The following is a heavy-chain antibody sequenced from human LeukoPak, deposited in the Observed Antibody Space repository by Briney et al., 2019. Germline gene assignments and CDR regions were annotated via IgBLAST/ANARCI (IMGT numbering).Heavy chain of an antibody. CDR3: AKQIAYYYYMDV. J-gene: IGHJ6*03. Sequence: SETLSLTCAVYGGSFSGYYWTWIRQPPGKGLEWIGEINHSGDTTYNPSLKSRITISVDTSKNHFSLKLSSVTAADTALYYCAKQIAYYYYMDVWGKGTTVTVSS. CDR2: INHSGDT. V-gene: IGHV4-34*01. CDR1: GGSFSGYY.